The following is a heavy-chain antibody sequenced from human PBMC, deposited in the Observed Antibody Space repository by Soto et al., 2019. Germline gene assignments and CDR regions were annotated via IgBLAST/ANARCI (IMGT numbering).Heavy chain of an antibody. CDR2: INAILGIS. CDR1: GGTFNSDT. Sequence: QVQLVQSGAEVKEPRSSVKVSCKASGGTFNSDTINWVRQAPGQGLEWMGRINAILGISNYAQKFQGRIAITADKSTNSGYMELSSLRSKDTAVYYCARGPVRGMGGASWGQGTLVTVSS. CDR3: ARGPVRGMGGAS. J-gene: IGHJ4*02. D-gene: IGHD3-16*01. V-gene: IGHV1-69*02.